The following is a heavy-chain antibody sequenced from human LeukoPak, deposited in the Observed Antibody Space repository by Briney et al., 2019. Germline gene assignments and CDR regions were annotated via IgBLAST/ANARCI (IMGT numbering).Heavy chain of an antibody. Sequence: KPGGSLRLSCAASGFTFSDYYMSWIRQAPGKGLEWVSYISSSGSTIYYADSVKGRFTISRDNAKNSLYLQMNSLRAEDTAVYCCARDRYYYDSSGYFHFDYWGQGTLVTVTS. CDR1: GFTFSDYY. CDR3: ARDRYYYDSSGYFHFDY. V-gene: IGHV3-11*01. CDR2: ISSSGSTI. D-gene: IGHD3-22*01. J-gene: IGHJ4*02.